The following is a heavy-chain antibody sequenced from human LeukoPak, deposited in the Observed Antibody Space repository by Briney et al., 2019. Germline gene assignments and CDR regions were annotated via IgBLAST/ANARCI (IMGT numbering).Heavy chain of an antibody. CDR3: ARLRPLGYCSSTSCQNRAPFDP. Sequence: PSETLSLTCTVSGGSISSSSYYWGWIRQPPGKGLEWIGSINYSGSTYYNPSLKSRVTISVDTTKNQFSLKLSSVTAADTAVYYCARLRPLGYCSSTSCQNRAPFDPWGQGTLVTVSS. J-gene: IGHJ5*02. V-gene: IGHV4-39*07. CDR2: INYSGST. D-gene: IGHD2-2*01. CDR1: GGSISSSSYY.